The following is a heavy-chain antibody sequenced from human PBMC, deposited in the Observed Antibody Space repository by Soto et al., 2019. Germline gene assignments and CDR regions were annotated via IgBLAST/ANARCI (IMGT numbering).Heavy chain of an antibody. CDR3: TRGFSTVLGAY. J-gene: IGHJ4*02. V-gene: IGHV1-46*03. Sequence: ASVKVSCKASGYTFTSYYMHWVRQAPGQGLEWMGMINPSGGSTSYAQKFQGRVTLTRDTSTSTVYMELSSLRSEDTAVYYCTRGFSTVLGAYWGQGALVTVSS. D-gene: IGHD1-1*01. CDR1: GYTFTSYY. CDR2: INPSGGST.